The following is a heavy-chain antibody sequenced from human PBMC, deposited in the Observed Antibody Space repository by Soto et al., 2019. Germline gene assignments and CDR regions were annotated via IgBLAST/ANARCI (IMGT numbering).Heavy chain of an antibody. D-gene: IGHD6-19*01. CDR1: GFTFSSYS. V-gene: IGHV3-48*02. Sequence: GGSLRLSCAASGFTFSSYSMNWVRQAPGKGLEWVSYISSSSSTIYYADSVKGRFTISRDNAKNSLYLQMNSLRDEDTAVYYCARGLWGMVAVAGTDYWGQGTLVTVSS. CDR2: ISSSSSTI. CDR3: ARGLWGMVAVAGTDY. J-gene: IGHJ4*02.